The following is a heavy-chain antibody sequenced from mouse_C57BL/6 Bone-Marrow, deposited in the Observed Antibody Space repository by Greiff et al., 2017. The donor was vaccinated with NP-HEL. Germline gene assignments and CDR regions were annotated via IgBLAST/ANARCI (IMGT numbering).Heavy chain of an antibody. CDR1: GYTFTDYN. D-gene: IGHD1-1*01. CDR2: INPNNGGT. CDR3: AFGTTVVPYAMDY. V-gene: IGHV1-22*01. J-gene: IGHJ4*01. Sequence: VQLQQSGPELVKPGASVKMSCKASGYTFTDYNMHWVKQSHGKSLEWIGYINPNNGGTSYNQKFKGKATLTVNKSSSTAYMELRSLTSEDSAVYYCAFGTTVVPYAMDYWGQGTSVTVSS.